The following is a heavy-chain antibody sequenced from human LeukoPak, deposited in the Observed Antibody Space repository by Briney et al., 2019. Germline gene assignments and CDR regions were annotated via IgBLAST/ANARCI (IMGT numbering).Heavy chain of an antibody. CDR2: ISAYNGNT. Sequence: ASVKVSCKASGYTFTSYGISWVRQAPGQGLGWMGWISAYNGNTNYAQKLQGRVTMTTDTSTSTAYMELRSLRSDDTAVYYCASPSSGWSDAFDIWGQGTMVTVSS. D-gene: IGHD6-19*01. J-gene: IGHJ3*02. CDR1: GYTFTSYG. CDR3: ASPSSGWSDAFDI. V-gene: IGHV1-18*01.